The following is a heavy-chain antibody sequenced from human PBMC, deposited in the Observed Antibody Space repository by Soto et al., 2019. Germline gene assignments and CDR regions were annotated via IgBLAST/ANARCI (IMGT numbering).Heavy chain of an antibody. CDR2: IIPIFGTA. CDR3: AGASDPHLPLDY. V-gene: IGHV1-69*12. CDR1: GGTFSSYA. J-gene: IGHJ4*02. Sequence: QVQLVQSGAEVKKPGSSVKVSCKASGGTFSSYAISWVRQAPGQGLEWMGGIIPIFGTANYAQKFQGRVRITADECTSAADMELSSLRSEDTAVYYCAGASDPHLPLDYWGEGTLVTVSS.